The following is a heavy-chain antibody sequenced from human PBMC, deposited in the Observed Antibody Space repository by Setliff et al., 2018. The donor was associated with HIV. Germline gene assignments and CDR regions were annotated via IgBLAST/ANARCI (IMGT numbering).Heavy chain of an antibody. J-gene: IGHJ4*02. V-gene: IGHV1-69*13. CDR2: INPIFGTA. CDR1: GGTFSNYA. Sequence: SVKVSCKASGGTFSNYAISWVRRAPGQGLEWMGEINPIFGTANYAQRLQARVTITADESTSTAYMELSSLISEDTAIYFCGRGNLVATRVYFFESWGQGTLVTVSS. CDR3: GRGNLVATRVYFFES. D-gene: IGHD5-12*01.